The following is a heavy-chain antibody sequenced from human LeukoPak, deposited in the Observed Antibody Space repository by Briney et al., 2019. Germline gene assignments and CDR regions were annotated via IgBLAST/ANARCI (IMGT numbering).Heavy chain of an antibody. CDR2: IYSGGST. CDR1: GFTFSSNY. V-gene: IGHV3-53*01. D-gene: IGHD3-3*01. Sequence: GGSLRLSCAASGFTFSSNYMSWVRQAPGKGLEWVSVIYSGGSTYYADSVKGRFTISRDNSKNTLYLQMNSLRAEDTAVYYCARVGKRITIFGVVIPNAFDIWGQGTMVTVSS. J-gene: IGHJ3*02. CDR3: ARVGKRITIFGVVIPNAFDI.